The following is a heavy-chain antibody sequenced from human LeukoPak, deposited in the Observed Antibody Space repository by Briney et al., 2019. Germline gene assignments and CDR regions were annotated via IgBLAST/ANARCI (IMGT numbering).Heavy chain of an antibody. V-gene: IGHV1-18*01. D-gene: IGHD1-26*01. CDR3: ARDNGKWEHFRFFDY. CDR2: ISAYNGNT. J-gene: IGHJ4*02. Sequence: ASVKVSCKASGYTFTSYGISWVRQAPGQGLEWMGWISAYNGNTNYAQKFQDRVTMTTDTSTSTAYLEMRSLRSDDTAVYYCARDNGKWEHFRFFDYWGQGTLVTVSS. CDR1: GYTFTSYG.